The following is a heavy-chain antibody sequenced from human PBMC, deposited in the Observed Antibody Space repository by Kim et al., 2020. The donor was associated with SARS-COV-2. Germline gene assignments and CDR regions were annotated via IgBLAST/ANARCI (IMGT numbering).Heavy chain of an antibody. Sequence: SETLSLTCAVYGGSFSGYYWSWIRQPPEKGLEWIGEINHSGSTNYNPSLKSRVTISVDTSKNQFSLKLSSVTAADTAVYYCARARNRIKTIVLIVYAPGNWFDPWGQGTLVTVSS. J-gene: IGHJ5*02. D-gene: IGHD2-8*01. V-gene: IGHV4-34*01. CDR1: GGSFSGYY. CDR2: INHSGST. CDR3: ARARNRIKTIVLIVYAPGNWFDP.